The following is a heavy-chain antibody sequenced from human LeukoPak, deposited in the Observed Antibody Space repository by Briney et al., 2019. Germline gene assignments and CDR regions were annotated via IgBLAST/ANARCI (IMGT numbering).Heavy chain of an antibody. Sequence: PGGPLRLSCAASGFTFTNYAIQWVRQAPGKGLEWVAVISYDGTNIYFGDSVKGRFTISRDNSKNTVDLQMNNLRAEDTAVYHCARGRTNFDASSPPVDWGQGTLVTVSS. CDR1: GFTFTNYA. CDR2: ISYDGTNI. V-gene: IGHV3-30*01. J-gene: IGHJ1*01. D-gene: IGHD2-8*01. CDR3: ARGRTNFDASSPPVD.